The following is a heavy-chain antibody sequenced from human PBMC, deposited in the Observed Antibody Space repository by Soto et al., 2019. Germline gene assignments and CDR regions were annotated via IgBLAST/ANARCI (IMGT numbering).Heavy chain of an antibody. J-gene: IGHJ4*01. Sequence: GGSRRLSGAVSGFIFGSDPGNWVRQARGMGREWVSGLSDSVGTTRCAYSVKGRFTVSGEKASIRLYRQMNNLSAEDTAVHYFAKHLIGERLQSPVDLWGQGTQVTVSS. V-gene: IGHV3-23*01. CDR2: LSDSVGTT. CDR1: GFIFGSDP. CDR3: AKHLIGERLQSPVDL. D-gene: IGHD1-1*01.